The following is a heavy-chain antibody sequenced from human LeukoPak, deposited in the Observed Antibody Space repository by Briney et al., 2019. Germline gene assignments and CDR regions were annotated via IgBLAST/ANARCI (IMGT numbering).Heavy chain of an antibody. CDR1: GFTFSSYG. J-gene: IGHJ3*02. V-gene: IGHV3-30*02. CDR2: IRYDGSNK. CDR3: AKGLGLRSGYYAGTDAFDI. D-gene: IGHD3-3*01. Sequence: GGSLRLSCAASGFTFSSYGMHWVRQAPGKGLEWVAFIRYDGSNKYYADSVKGRFTISRDNSKNTLYPQMNSLRAEDTAVYYCAKGLGLRSGYYAGTDAFDIWGQGTTVTVSS.